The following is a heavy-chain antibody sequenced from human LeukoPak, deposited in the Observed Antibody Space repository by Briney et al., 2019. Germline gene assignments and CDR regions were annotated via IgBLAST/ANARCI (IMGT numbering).Heavy chain of an antibody. CDR2: IYSGGST. Sequence: GGSLRLSCAASGFTVGSNYMSWVRQAPGKGLEWVSVIYSGGSTYYADSVKGRFTISRDNSKNTLYLQMNSLRAEDTAVYYCARSEYGSGFYYYGMDVWGQGTTVTVSS. D-gene: IGHD3-10*01. CDR3: ARSEYGSGFYYYGMDV. CDR1: GFTVGSNY. J-gene: IGHJ6*02. V-gene: IGHV3-66*01.